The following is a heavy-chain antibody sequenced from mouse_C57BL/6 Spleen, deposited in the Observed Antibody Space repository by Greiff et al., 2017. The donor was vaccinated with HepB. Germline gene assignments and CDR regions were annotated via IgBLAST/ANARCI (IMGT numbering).Heavy chain of an antibody. Sequence: QVTLKVSGPGILQPSQTLSLTCSFSGFSLSTFGMGVGWIRQPSGKGLEWLAHIWWDDDKYYNPALKSRLTISKDTSKNQVFLKIANVDTADTATYYCARIREIYDGYPYYFDYWGQGTTLTVSS. V-gene: IGHV8-8*01. CDR1: GFSLSTFGMG. CDR3: ARIREIYDGYPYYFDY. CDR2: IWWDDDK. J-gene: IGHJ2*01. D-gene: IGHD2-3*01.